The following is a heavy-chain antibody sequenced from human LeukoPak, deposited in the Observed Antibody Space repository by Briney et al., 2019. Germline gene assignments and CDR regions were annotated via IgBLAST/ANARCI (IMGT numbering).Heavy chain of an antibody. CDR3: ARDPGGVVVVAATKPFDY. CDR1: GFTFSSYS. CDR2: ISSSSSYI. Sequence: GGSLRLSCAASGFTFSSYSMNWVRQAPGKGLEWVSSISSSSSYIYYADSVKGRFTISRDNAKNSLYLRMNSLRAEDTAVYYCARDPGGVVVVAATKPFDYWGQGTLVTVSS. D-gene: IGHD2-15*01. J-gene: IGHJ4*02. V-gene: IGHV3-21*01.